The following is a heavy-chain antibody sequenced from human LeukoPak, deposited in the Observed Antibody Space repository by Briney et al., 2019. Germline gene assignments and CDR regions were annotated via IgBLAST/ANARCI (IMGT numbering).Heavy chain of an antibody. Sequence: GASVKVSCKASGYTFTGYYMHWVRQAPGQGLEWMGWINPNSGGTNYAQKFQGRVTMTRDTSISTAYMELSRLRSDDTAVYYCARGEVDIVVVQAAMFQDYWGQGTLVTVSS. CDR3: ARGEVDIVVVQAAMFQDY. J-gene: IGHJ4*02. CDR2: INPNSGGT. D-gene: IGHD2-2*01. V-gene: IGHV1-2*02. CDR1: GYTFTGYY.